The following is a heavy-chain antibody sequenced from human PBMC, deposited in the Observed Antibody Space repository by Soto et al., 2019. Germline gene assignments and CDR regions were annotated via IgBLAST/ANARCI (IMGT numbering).Heavy chain of an antibody. CDR2: VSYDGNHK. Sequence: QVQLVESGAGVIQPGTSLSLSCGSSGFTFRSFGMYWVRQAPGKGLEWVAVVSYDGNHKYYADSVKGRFTVSRDNAKNMLYLQMNSLRGEDTAVYYCAKDVGQQLVLNYGMDVWGQGTTVTVSS. D-gene: IGHD6-13*01. J-gene: IGHJ6*02. CDR3: AKDVGQQLVLNYGMDV. V-gene: IGHV3-30*18. CDR1: GFTFRSFG.